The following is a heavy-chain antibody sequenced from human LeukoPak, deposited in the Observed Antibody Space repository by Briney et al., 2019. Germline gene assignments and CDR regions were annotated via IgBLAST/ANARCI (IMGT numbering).Heavy chain of an antibody. CDR3: ARGRGYSSGWYSH. Sequence: SETLSLTCTVSGGSISSYYWSWIRQPPGKGLEWIGYIYYSGSTNYNPSLKSRVTISVDTSKNQFSLKLSSVTAADTAGYYCARGRGYSSGWYSHWGQGTLVTVSS. CDR2: IYYSGST. D-gene: IGHD6-19*01. J-gene: IGHJ4*02. CDR1: GGSISSYY. V-gene: IGHV4-59*01.